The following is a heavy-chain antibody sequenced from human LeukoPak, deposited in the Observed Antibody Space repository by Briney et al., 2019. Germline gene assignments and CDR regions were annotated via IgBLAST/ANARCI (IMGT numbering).Heavy chain of an antibody. V-gene: IGHV1-18*01. CDR3: ARDSYCSSTSCYFNDAFDI. Sequence: GASVKVSCKASGYTFTSDRISWVRQAPGQGLEWMGWISAYNGNTNYAQKLQGRVTMTTDTSTSTAYMELRSLRSDDTAVYYCARDSYCSSTSCYFNDAFDIWGQGTMVTVSS. CDR2: ISAYNGNT. J-gene: IGHJ3*02. CDR1: GYTFTSDR. D-gene: IGHD2-2*01.